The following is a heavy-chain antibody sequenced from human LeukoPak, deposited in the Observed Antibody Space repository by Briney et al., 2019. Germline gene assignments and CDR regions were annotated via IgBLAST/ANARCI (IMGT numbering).Heavy chain of an antibody. Sequence: AXXKVSCKASGYTFTGYYMHWVRQAPGQGLEWMGWINPNSGGTNYAQKFQGRVTMTRDTSISTAYMELSRLRSDDTAVYYCARDDSSGYSDYWGQGTLVTVSS. V-gene: IGHV1-2*02. CDR2: INPNSGGT. CDR3: ARDDSSGYSDY. CDR1: GYTFTGYY. D-gene: IGHD3-22*01. J-gene: IGHJ4*02.